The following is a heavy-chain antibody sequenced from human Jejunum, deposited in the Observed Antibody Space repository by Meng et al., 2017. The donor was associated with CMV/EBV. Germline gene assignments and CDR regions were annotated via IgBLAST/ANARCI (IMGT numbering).Heavy chain of an antibody. CDR2: FYSSDTY. V-gene: IGHV4-4*07. Sequence: QVQLQGPGQGAVKPSETLSPPCIVAGGSSNNYYWGWIRKSAGKGLEWIGRFYSSDTYNYHPSFDSRVTMSLDTSKNQFSLNLRSVTAADTATYYCARGPGASTREGFDYWGLGTLVTVSS. CDR3: ARGPGASTREGFDY. J-gene: IGHJ4*02. D-gene: IGHD1-26*01. CDR1: GGSSNNYY.